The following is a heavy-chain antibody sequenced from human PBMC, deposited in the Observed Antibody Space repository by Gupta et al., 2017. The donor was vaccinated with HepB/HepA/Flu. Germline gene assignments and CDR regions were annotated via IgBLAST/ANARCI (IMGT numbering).Heavy chain of an antibody. CDR2: ISSSGSTI. CDR1: GFTFGTYE. CDR3: ARRYCSSINCLFDY. D-gene: IGHD2-2*01. V-gene: IGHV3-48*03. Sequence: EVQLVESGGDLVQPGGSLRLSCAASGFTFGTYEMSWVRQAPGKGLEWVSYISSSGSTIFYADFVKGRFTISRDNAKSSLYLQMNSLGVEDTAVYYCARRYCSSINCLFDYWGQGSLVTVSS. J-gene: IGHJ4*02.